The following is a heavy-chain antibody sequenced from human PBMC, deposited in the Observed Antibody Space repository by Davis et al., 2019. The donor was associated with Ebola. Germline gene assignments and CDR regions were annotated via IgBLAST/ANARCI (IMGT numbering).Heavy chain of an antibody. CDR3: ARDRVVVVPAAIVYYGMDV. CDR2: IKQDGSEK. CDR1: GFTFSSYW. Sequence: GESLKISCAASGFTFSSYWMSWVRQAPGKGLEWVANIKQDGSEKYYVDSVKGRFTISRDNSKNSLYLQMNSLRAEDTAVSYCARDRVVVVPAAIVYYGMDVWGQGTTVTVSS. J-gene: IGHJ6*02. D-gene: IGHD2-2*01. V-gene: IGHV3-7*01.